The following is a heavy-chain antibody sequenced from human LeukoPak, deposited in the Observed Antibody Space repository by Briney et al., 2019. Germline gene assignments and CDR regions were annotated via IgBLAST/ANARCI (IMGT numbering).Heavy chain of an antibody. J-gene: IGHJ4*02. CDR2: IYYSGST. Sequence: SETLSLTCTVSGGSISSYYWSWIRQPPGKGLAWIGYIYYSGSTNYNPSLKSRVTISVDTSKNQFSLKLSSVTAADTAVYYCVRGREWLQSLFDYWGQGTLVTVSS. D-gene: IGHD5-24*01. V-gene: IGHV4-59*01. CDR1: GGSISSYY. CDR3: VRGREWLQSLFDY.